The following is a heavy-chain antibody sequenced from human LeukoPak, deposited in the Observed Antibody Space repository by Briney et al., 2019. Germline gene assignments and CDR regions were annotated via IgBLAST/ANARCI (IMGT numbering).Heavy chain of an antibody. D-gene: IGHD5-12*01. CDR2: IRSDGSNK. Sequence: GGSLRLSCAASGFTFGSYGMHWVRQAPGKGLEWVTFIRSDGSNKYYADSVKGRFTISRGNSKNTLYLQMNSLRAEDTAVYYCARGPSGYHNTGGQGTLVTVSS. CDR1: GFTFGSYG. CDR3: ARGPSGYHNT. J-gene: IGHJ4*02. V-gene: IGHV3-30*02.